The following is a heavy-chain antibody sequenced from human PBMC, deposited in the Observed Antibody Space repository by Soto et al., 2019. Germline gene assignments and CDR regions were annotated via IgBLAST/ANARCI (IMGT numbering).Heavy chain of an antibody. J-gene: IGHJ4*02. CDR1: GYTFTSYA. CDR2: INAGNGNT. D-gene: IGHD6-19*01. Sequence: QVQLVQSGAEVKKPGASVKVSCKASGYTFTSYAMRWVRQAPGQRLEWMGWINAGNGNTKYSQKFQGRVTITRDTSASTAYMELSSLRSEDTAVYYCARVVGIAVDDYWGQGTLVTVSS. V-gene: IGHV1-3*01. CDR3: ARVVGIAVDDY.